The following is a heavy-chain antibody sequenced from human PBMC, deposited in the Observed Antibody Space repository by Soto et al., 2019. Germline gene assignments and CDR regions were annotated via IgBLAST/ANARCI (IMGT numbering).Heavy chain of an antibody. CDR2: IYHSGST. D-gene: IGHD3-10*01. V-gene: IGHV4-4*02. J-gene: IGHJ4*02. CDR1: GGSITSSNW. CDR3: VRHFRGAD. Sequence: QVQLQESGPGLVKPSGTLSLICAVSGGSITSSNWWSWVRQPPGKGLEWIGEIYHSGSTNYNPSLKSRVTISADKSKNQFSLEPKSVTAADTAVYYCVRHFRGADWGQGTLVTVSS.